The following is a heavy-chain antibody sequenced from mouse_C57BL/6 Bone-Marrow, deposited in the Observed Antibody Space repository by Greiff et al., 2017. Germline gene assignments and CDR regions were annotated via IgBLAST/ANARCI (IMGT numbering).Heavy chain of an antibody. Sequence: EVMLVESGGDLVKPGGSLKLSCAASGFTFSSYGMSWVRQTPDKRLEWVATISSGGSYTYYPDSVKGRFTISRYNAKNTLYLQMSSLKSEDTAMYYCASNYYGSSYDYWGQGTTLTVSS. D-gene: IGHD1-1*01. J-gene: IGHJ2*01. CDR1: GFTFSSYG. CDR3: ASNYYGSSYDY. CDR2: ISSGGSYT. V-gene: IGHV5-6*01.